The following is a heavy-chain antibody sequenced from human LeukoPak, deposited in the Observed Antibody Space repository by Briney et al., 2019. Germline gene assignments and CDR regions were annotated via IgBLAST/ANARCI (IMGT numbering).Heavy chain of an antibody. CDR1: GGSISSGGYY. Sequence: SETLSLTCTVSGGSISSGGYYWSWIRQHPGKGLEWIGCIYYSGSTYYNPSLKSRVTISVDTSKNQFSLKLSSVTAADTAVYHCAREGAIAARPSDYWGQGTLVTVSS. CDR3: AREGAIAARPSDY. V-gene: IGHV4-31*03. J-gene: IGHJ4*02. CDR2: IYYSGST. D-gene: IGHD6-6*01.